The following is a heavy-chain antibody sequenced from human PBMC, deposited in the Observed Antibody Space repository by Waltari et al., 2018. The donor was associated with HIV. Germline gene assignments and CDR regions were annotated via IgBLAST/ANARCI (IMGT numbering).Heavy chain of an antibody. Sequence: EVQLVESVGGLVKPGGSLRLSCAASGFPFSSFSMTWVRPHPGQGLEWVSSISSSSSYIYYADSVKGRFTISRDNAKNSLYLQMNSLRAEDTAVYYCARDQRIAVAPFPFNDGMDVWGQGTTVTVSS. CDR3: ARDQRIAVAPFPFNDGMDV. D-gene: IGHD6-19*01. V-gene: IGHV3-21*01. CDR2: ISSSSSYI. J-gene: IGHJ6*02. CDR1: GFPFSSFS.